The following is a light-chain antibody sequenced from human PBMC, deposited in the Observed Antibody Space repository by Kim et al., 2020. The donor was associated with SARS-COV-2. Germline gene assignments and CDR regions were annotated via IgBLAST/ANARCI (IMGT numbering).Light chain of an antibody. J-gene: IGKJ5*01. Sequence: PGERATIHCRARRRPSSNHLAGYQHTPGQGARLLIYGASTRATGGPDRFSGSGSGTDFTLTINRLEPEDCGVYHCQQYGSSPLITFGQGTRLEIK. CDR3: QQYGSSPLIT. V-gene: IGKV3-20*01. CDR2: GAS. CDR1: RRPSSNH.